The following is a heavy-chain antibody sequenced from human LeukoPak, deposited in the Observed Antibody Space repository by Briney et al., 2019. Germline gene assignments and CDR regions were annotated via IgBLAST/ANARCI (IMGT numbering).Heavy chain of an antibody. J-gene: IGHJ4*02. D-gene: IGHD6-19*01. CDR3: AKDSNGWYQRGSNYFDY. V-gene: IGHV3-30-3*01. Sequence: GGSLRLSCAASGFTFSNYAILWVRQAPGKGLEWVAVISYDGSSKNFADSVKGRFTISRDNSKNTLYLQMNSLRAEDTAEYYCAKDSNGWYQRGSNYFDYWGQGTLVTVSS. CDR1: GFTFSNYA. CDR2: ISYDGSSK.